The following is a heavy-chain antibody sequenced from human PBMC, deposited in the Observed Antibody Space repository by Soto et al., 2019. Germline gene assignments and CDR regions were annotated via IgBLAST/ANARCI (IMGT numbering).Heavy chain of an antibody. CDR3: ARAYSGSSSPDY. D-gene: IGHD6-6*01. V-gene: IGHV1-46*01. CDR1: GYTFTSYQ. J-gene: IGHJ4*02. CDR2: INPAGGST. Sequence: SVKVSCKASGYTFTSYQMHWVRQAPGQGLEWMGIINPAGGSTTYTQKFQGRITLTRDTSTSTVYMDLSSLRSEDTALYFCARAYSGSSSPDYWGQGTLVTVSS.